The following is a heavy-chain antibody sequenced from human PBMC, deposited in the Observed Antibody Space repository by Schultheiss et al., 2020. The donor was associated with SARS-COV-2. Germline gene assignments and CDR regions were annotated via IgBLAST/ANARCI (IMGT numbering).Heavy chain of an antibody. J-gene: IGHJ5*02. V-gene: IGHV3-23*01. CDR2: ISGSGGST. D-gene: IGHD3-3*01. CDR3: ARGSRSYYDFWSGPWGFDP. Sequence: GGSLRLSCAASGFTFSSYAMSWVRQAPGKGLEWVSAISGSGGSTYYADSVKGRFTISRENAKNSLYLQMNSLRAGDTAVYYCARGSRSYYDFWSGPWGFDPWGHGTLVTVSS. CDR1: GFTFSSYA.